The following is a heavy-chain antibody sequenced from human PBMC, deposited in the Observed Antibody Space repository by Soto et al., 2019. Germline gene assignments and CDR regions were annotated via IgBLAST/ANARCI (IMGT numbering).Heavy chain of an antibody. J-gene: IGHJ6*02. Sequence: PSETLSLTCNVSGSPISSYYWSWFRQPPGQGLERVGYIYYTGTTTYNPSLRSRVAISVDASKSQFSLDLRSVTAADMAVYYCARHIELRYFDWLLPLGYYGMDVWGQGTTVTVSS. D-gene: IGHD3-9*01. CDR2: IYYTGTT. CDR3: ARHIELRYFDWLLPLGYYGMDV. V-gene: IGHV4-59*08. CDR1: GSPISSYY.